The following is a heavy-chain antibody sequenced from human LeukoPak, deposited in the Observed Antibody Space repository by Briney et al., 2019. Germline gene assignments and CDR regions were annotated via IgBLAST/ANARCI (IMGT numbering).Heavy chain of an antibody. CDR1: GGSISSGGYY. CDR3: ARGSVTMVRGEFDY. D-gene: IGHD3-10*01. Sequence: SETLSLTCTVSGGSISSGGYYWSWIRQHPGKGLEWIGYIYYSGSTYYNPSLKSRVTISVDTSKNQFSLKLSSVTAADTAVYYCARGSVTMVRGEFDYWGQGTLVTVSS. J-gene: IGHJ4*02. V-gene: IGHV4-31*03. CDR2: IYYSGST.